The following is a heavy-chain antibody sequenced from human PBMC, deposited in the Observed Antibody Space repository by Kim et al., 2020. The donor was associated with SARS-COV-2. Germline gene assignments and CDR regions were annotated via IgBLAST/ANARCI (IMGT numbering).Heavy chain of an antibody. V-gene: IGHV3-49*04. CDR3: ARDRNYDISGYYGWFDP. Sequence: GGSLRLSCTGSGFNFGDYAMAWARQPPGKGLEWVGFMRTEEYVGTADYAASVTGRFTISRDDSKSIVYLEMNSLRTDDTAVYYCARDRNYDISGYYGWFDPWGQGTLVTVSS. CDR1: GFNFGDYA. CDR2: MRTEEYVGTA. D-gene: IGHD3-22*01. J-gene: IGHJ5*02.